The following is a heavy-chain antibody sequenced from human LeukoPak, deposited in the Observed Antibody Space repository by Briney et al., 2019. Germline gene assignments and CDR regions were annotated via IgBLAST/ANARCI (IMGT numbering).Heavy chain of an antibody. Sequence: PGGSLRLSCAASGFTFSSYWMHLVRQAPGKGLVWVSRINTDGSSTSYADSVKGRFTISRDSAKNTLYLQMNSLRPEDTAMYYCARDWNQLLFNWYDSWGQGTLVTVSS. D-gene: IGHD2-21*01. J-gene: IGHJ5*01. CDR1: GFTFSSYW. CDR3: ARDWNQLLFNWYDS. CDR2: INTDGSST. V-gene: IGHV3-74*01.